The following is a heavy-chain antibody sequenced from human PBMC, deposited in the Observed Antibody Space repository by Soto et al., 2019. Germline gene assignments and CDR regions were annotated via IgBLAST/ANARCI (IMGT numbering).Heavy chain of an antibody. J-gene: IGHJ3*02. CDR1: GFTFSNAW. D-gene: IGHD2-15*01. CDR2: IKSKTDGGTT. CDR3: TTGCRYCSGDGEGDAFDI. V-gene: IGHV3-15*01. Sequence: PGGSLRLSCAASGFTFSNAWMSWVRQAPGKGLDSLRHIKSKTDGGTTDYAAPVKGRFTISRDDSKNTLDLQMNSLKTEDTAVYYCTTGCRYCSGDGEGDAFDIWGQGTMVTVSS.